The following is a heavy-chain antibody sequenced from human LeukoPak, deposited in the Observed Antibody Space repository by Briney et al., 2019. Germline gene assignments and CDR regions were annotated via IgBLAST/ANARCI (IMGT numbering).Heavy chain of an antibody. V-gene: IGHV1-8*02. Sequence: VASVQVSCKASGYTFTRYDINWVRHAPGQGLEWLGWMNPNNGNTGYAQKFQGRVTMTRSTSIDTAYMELNTLTSDDAAAYYCARGFYYYGLDVWGQGTTVTVSS. CDR2: MNPNNGNT. CDR1: GYTFTRYD. CDR3: ARGFYYYGLDV. J-gene: IGHJ6*02.